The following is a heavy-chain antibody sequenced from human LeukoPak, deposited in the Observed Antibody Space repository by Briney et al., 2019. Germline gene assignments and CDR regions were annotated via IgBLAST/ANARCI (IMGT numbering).Heavy chain of an antibody. Sequence: ASVKVSCKASRGTFSSYAISWVRQAPGQGLEWMGRIIPIFGTANYAQKFQGRVTITTDESTSTAYMELSSLRSEDTAVYYCARLKGSGVFDYWGQGTLVTVSS. CDR2: IIPIFGTA. D-gene: IGHD2-15*01. CDR1: RGTFSSYA. CDR3: ARLKGSGVFDY. V-gene: IGHV1-69*05. J-gene: IGHJ4*02.